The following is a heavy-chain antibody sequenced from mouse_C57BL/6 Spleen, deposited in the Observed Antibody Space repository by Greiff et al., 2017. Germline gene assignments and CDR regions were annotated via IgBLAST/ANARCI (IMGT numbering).Heavy chain of an antibody. CDR2: ISDGGSYT. CDR1: GFTFSSYA. J-gene: IGHJ2*01. D-gene: IGHD1-1*01. CDR3: ARRIHYYGSSYVWYFDY. V-gene: IGHV5-4*03. Sequence: DVQLVESGGGLVKPGGSLKLSCAASGFTFSSYAMSWVRQTPEKRLEWVATISDGGSYTYYPDNVKGRFTISRDNAKNNLYLQMSHLKSEDTAMYYCARRIHYYGSSYVWYFDYWGQGTTLTVSS.